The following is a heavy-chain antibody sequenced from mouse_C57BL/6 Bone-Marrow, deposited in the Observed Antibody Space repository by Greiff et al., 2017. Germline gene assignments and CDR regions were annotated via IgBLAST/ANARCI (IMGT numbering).Heavy chain of an antibody. CDR2: SGPGSGST. Sequence: QVQLQQSGAELVKPGASVKISCKASGYTFTDSYINWVKQRPGQGLERIGKSGPGSGSTYYNEKFTGKATLTADKSSSTAYMQLSSLSSEDAAVYFCARRPVVSHGWYFDVWGTGTTVTVSS. J-gene: IGHJ1*03. D-gene: IGHD1-1*01. V-gene: IGHV1-77*01. CDR1: GYTFTDSY. CDR3: ARRPVVSHGWYFDV.